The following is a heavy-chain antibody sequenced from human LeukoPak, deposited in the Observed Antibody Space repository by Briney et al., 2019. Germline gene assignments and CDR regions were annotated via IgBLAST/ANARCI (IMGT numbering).Heavy chain of an antibody. D-gene: IGHD4-23*01. CDR3: ATRGSTVAPFDY. CDR1: GGSISSYY. Sequence: PSETLSLTCTVSGGSISSYYWSWIRQPPGKGLEWIGYIYYSGSTYYNPSLKSRVTISVDTSKNQFSLKLSSVTAADTAVYYCATRGSTVAPFDYWGQGTLVTVSS. V-gene: IGHV4-59*12. CDR2: IYYSGST. J-gene: IGHJ4*02.